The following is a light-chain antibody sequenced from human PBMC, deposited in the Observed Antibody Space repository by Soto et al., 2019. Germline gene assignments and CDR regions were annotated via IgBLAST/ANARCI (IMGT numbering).Light chain of an antibody. CDR1: QSVSSSY. CDR3: QQYGSSPLT. V-gene: IGKV3-20*01. Sequence: EIVWTQSPGTLSLSPGERATLSCRASQSVSSSYLAWYQQKPGQAHRLLIYGASIRATGIPDRFSGSGSGTDFTLTISRLEPEDFAVYYCQQYGSSPLTFGGGTKVEIK. CDR2: GAS. J-gene: IGKJ4*01.